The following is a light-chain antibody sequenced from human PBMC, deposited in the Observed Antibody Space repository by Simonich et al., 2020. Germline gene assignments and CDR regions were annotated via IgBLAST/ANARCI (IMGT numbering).Light chain of an antibody. J-gene: IGLJ2*01. CDR1: SSNIGAGYD. Sequence: QSVLTQPPSVSGAPGQRVTISCTGSSSNIGAGYDVHWYPQLPGTAPKLLSYGNSNRPSGVPDRFSGSKSGTSASLAITGLQAEDEADYYCQSYDSSHVVFGGGTKLTVL. CDR3: QSYDSSHVV. CDR2: GNS. V-gene: IGLV1-40*01.